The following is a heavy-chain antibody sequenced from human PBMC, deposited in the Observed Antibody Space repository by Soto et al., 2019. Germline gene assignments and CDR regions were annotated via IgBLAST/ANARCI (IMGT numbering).Heavy chain of an antibody. V-gene: IGHV4-4*09. CDR1: GDSIGNSH. CDR3: ARHHPRNMAALEIPFEF. Sequence: SETLSLTCTVSGDSIGNSHWSWIRQPPGKGLEWIGLTFSRGSATYNPSLKSRVTISVDTSKNQLSLKLTSVTAADTAVYFWARHHPRNMAALEIPFEFWGKGNLVP. CDR2: TFSRGSA. J-gene: IGHJ4*02. D-gene: IGHD6-25*01.